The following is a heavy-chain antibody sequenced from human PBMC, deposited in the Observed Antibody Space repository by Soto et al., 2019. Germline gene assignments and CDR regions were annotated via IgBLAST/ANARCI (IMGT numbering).Heavy chain of an antibody. Sequence: ASVKVSCKASGYTFTSYGISWVRQAPGQGLKWMGLISAFNCNTNYAQKLQGRVTMTTDTSTSTAYMELRSLRSDDTAVYYCARASGSSYWFDPWGQGTLVTVSS. CDR3: ARASGSSYWFDP. V-gene: IGHV1-18*01. D-gene: IGHD1-26*01. CDR1: GYTFTSYG. J-gene: IGHJ5*02. CDR2: ISAFNCNT.